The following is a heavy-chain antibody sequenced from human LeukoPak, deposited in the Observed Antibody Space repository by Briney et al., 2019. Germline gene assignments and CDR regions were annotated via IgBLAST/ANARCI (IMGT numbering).Heavy chain of an antibody. V-gene: IGHV1-69*05. J-gene: IGHJ4*02. CDR1: GGTISSHA. CDR2: IIPIFGAA. Sequence: SVKVSCKASGGTISSHATSWVRQAPGQGLEWMGGIIPIFGAAKYAQKFQGRVTITTDESTSTAYMELSSLTTEDTAVYYCARGAGTSPIYYWGQGTLVTVSS. CDR3: ARGAGTSPIYY. D-gene: IGHD1-7*01.